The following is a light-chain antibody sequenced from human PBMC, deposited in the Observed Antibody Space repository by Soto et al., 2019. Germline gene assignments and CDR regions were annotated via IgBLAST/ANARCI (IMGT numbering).Light chain of an antibody. J-gene: IGKJ1*01. CDR1: QSISSW. CDR2: KAS. Sequence: DIQMTQSPSTLSASVGDRVTITCRASQSISSWLAWYQQKPGKAPKLLIYKASSLESGVPSRFSGSGSGTEFTLPIRSLQTDDFAPYYCQQYNSYSRTFGKGTKVDIK. CDR3: QQYNSYSRT. V-gene: IGKV1-5*03.